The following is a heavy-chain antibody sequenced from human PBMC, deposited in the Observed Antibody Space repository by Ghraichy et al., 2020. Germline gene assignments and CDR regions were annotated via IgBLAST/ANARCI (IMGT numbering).Heavy chain of an antibody. Sequence: LSLTCAASGFTFSSYSMNWVRQAPGKGLEWVSSISSSSSYIYYADSVKGRFTISRDNAKNSLYLQMNSLRAEDTAVYYCARGERIAAASRPPYWGQGTLVTVSS. CDR2: ISSSSSYI. V-gene: IGHV3-21*01. D-gene: IGHD6-13*01. CDR1: GFTFSSYS. J-gene: IGHJ4*02. CDR3: ARGERIAAASRPPY.